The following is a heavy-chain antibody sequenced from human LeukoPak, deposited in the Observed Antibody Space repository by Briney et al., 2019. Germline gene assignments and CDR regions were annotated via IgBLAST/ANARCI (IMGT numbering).Heavy chain of an antibody. Sequence: PSETLSLTCTVSGVSISSSSYYWGWLRQPTGKGLEWIGSIYYSGSTYYNPSLKSRVTISVDTSKNQCSLKLSSVTAADTAVYYCARAQVVPAAMESWFDPWGQGTLVTVSS. D-gene: IGHD2-2*01. CDR3: ARAQVVPAAMESWFDP. J-gene: IGHJ5*02. CDR2: IYYSGST. V-gene: IGHV4-39*01. CDR1: GVSISSSSYY.